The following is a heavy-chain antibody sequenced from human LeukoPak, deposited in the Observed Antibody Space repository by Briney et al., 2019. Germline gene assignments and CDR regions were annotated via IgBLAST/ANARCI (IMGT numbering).Heavy chain of an antibody. J-gene: IGHJ4*02. CDR3: AKDIDEVNTEAYFDY. D-gene: IGHD4-17*01. CDR2: ISWNSGSI. CDR1: GFTFDDYA. Sequence: PGGSLRLSCAASGFTFDDYAMHWVRQAPGKGLEWVSGISWNSGSIGYADSVKGRFTISRDNAKNSLYLQMNSLRAEDTALYYCAKDIDEVNTEAYFDYWGQGTLVTVSS. V-gene: IGHV3-9*01.